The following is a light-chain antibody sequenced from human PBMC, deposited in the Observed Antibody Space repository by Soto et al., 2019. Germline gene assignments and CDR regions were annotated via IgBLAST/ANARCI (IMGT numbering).Light chain of an antibody. CDR2: TVS. V-gene: IGKV2D-30*01. Sequence: DVVMTQSPPSLPVTLGQPASISCRSSQSVVYSDGNAYLNWFKQRPGQSPRRLIYTVSNCDSGVQDRLSGSGSGIDFTMNISRVESEDVVIYYCIQGTRWPPTFGQGPRVDI. CDR1: QSVVYSDGNAY. J-gene: IGKJ1*01. CDR3: IQGTRWPPT.